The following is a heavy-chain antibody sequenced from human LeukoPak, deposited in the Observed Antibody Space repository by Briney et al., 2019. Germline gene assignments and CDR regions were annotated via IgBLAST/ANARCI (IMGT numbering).Heavy chain of an antibody. D-gene: IGHD1-26*01. CDR2: ITNSGNSK. V-gene: IGHV3-48*01. CDR3: ARPSSGGTYDRYFDY. Sequence: GGSLRLSCAASEFTFSSYSMNWVRQAPGKGLEWVSYITNSGNSKSYADSVKGRFTISRDNTKNSLYLQMNSLRAEDTAVYYCARPSSGGTYDRYFDYWGQGTLVTVSS. CDR1: EFTFSSYS. J-gene: IGHJ4*02.